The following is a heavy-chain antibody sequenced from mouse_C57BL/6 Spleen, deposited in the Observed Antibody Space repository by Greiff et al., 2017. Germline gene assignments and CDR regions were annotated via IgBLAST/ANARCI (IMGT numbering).Heavy chain of an antibody. CDR3: TSESDYLFAY. CDR1: GFTFSSYS. V-gene: IGHV5-9-1*02. J-gene: IGHJ3*01. D-gene: IGHD2-4*01. Sequence: EVQLLESGAGLVKPGASLKLSCAASGFTFSSYSMPWVRQTPEQRLEWVAYISSGGDYTYYAATVQGRFTISRDTARNTMYLQMSSLKSEDTAMYYYTSESDYLFAYWGQGTLVTVSA. CDR2: ISSGGDYT.